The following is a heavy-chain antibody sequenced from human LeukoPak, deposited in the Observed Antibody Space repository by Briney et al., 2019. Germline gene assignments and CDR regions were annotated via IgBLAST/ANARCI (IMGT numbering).Heavy chain of an antibody. J-gene: IGHJ4*02. CDR3: ARGRRGTMIVVSRAYFDY. Sequence: PSETLSLTCTVSGGSFSSTNYFWGWIRQPPGKGLEWIGTIYFGGSGGTYYNPSLRSRVTISVDTSKNQFSLKLSSVTAADTAVYYCARGRRGTMIVVSRAYFDYWGQGTLVTVSS. V-gene: IGHV4-39*01. D-gene: IGHD3-22*01. CDR1: GGSFSSTNYF. CDR2: IYFGGSGGT.